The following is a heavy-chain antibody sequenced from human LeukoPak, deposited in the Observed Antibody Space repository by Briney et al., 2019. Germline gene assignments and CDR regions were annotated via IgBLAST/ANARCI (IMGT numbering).Heavy chain of an antibody. V-gene: IGHV1-18*01. CDR1: GYTFSSYG. CDR3: ARDTYDFLTGRYSGSGGDY. J-gene: IGHJ4*02. Sequence: ASVKVSCKASGYTFSSYGISWVRLAPRQGLKWMGWFSGYNSNGNYAQKLQGRVTMTTDTSTSTVLMELRSLRSDDTAVYYCARDTYDFLTGRYSGSGGDYWGQGTLVTVSS. CDR2: FSGYNSNG. D-gene: IGHD3-9*01.